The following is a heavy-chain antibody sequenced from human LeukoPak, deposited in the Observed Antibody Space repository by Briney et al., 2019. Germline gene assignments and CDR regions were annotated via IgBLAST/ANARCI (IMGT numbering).Heavy chain of an antibody. J-gene: IGHJ5*02. Sequence: SETLTLTCTVSGCSFSSCDYYWVWIRQPPGKGLVWLGYIYYSGKNYFNSLLKSRVTISVDTSKNQFLLKLSSVTAADTAVYYCARGGRVVPAASFDPWGQGTLVTVSS. CDR1: GCSFSSCDYY. D-gene: IGHD2-2*01. V-gene: IGHV4-30-4*01. CDR3: ARGGRVVPAASFDP. CDR2: IYYSGKN.